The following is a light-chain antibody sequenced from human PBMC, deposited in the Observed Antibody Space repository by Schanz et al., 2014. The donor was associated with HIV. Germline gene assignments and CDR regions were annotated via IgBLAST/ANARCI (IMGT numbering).Light chain of an antibody. V-gene: IGLV2-8*01. CDR1: SSDVGHYDY. J-gene: IGLJ2*01. CDR3: TSYAGSNVLGI. CDR2: EVS. Sequence: QSVLTQPPSASGSRGQSVTISCTGTSSDVGHYDYVSWYQQHPGKAPKLMIYEVSKRPSGVPDRFSGSKSGNTASLTVSGLQAEDEADYYCTSYAGSNVLGIFGGGTKVTVL.